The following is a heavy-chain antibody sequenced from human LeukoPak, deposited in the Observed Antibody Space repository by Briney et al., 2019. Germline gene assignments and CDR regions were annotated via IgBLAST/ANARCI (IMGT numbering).Heavy chain of an antibody. V-gene: IGHV4-59*01. CDR1: GGSISSYY. D-gene: IGHD6-6*01. J-gene: IGHJ5*02. Sequence: SETLSLTCTVSGGSISSYYWSWIRQPPGKGLEWIGYIYYSGSTRYNPSLKGRVTISVDTAKNQFSLKLSSVTAADTAVYYCARDYARPSSSGWFDPWGQGTLVTVSS. CDR3: ARDYARPSSSGWFDP. CDR2: IYYSGST.